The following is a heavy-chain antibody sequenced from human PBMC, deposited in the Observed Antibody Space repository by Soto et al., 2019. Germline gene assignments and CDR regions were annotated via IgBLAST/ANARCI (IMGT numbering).Heavy chain of an antibody. CDR1: GFTFSNAW. V-gene: IGHV3-15*07. J-gene: IGHJ4*02. Sequence: GGSLRLSCAASGFTFSNAWMNWVRQAPGKGLEWVGRIKSKNDGGTTDYAAPVKGRFTISRDNSKNTLYLQMNSLKTEDTAVYYCTTLSSHFDWLLIVPYWGQGTLVTVSS. CDR2: IKSKNDGGTT. CDR3: TTLSSHFDWLLIVPY. D-gene: IGHD3-9*01.